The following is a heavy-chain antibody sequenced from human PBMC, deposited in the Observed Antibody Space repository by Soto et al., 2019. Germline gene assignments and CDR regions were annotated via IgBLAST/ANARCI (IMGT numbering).Heavy chain of an antibody. D-gene: IGHD3-16*01. CDR1: GFTFSSYG. Sequence: QVQLVESGGGVVQPGRSLRLSCAASGFTFSSYGMHWVRQAPGKGLEWVAVIWYDGSNKYYADSVQGRFTISRDNSKNTLYLQMTSLRAEDTAVYYCTRESMSTRLIGMDVWGQGTTVTVSS. J-gene: IGHJ6*02. CDR3: TRESMSTRLIGMDV. CDR2: IWYDGSNK. V-gene: IGHV3-33*01.